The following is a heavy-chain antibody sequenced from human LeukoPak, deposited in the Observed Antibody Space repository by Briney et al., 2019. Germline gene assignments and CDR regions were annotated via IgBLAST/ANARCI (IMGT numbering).Heavy chain of an antibody. J-gene: IGHJ4*02. CDR2: INPSGGST. CDR1: GYTFTSYY. D-gene: IGHD3-3*01. V-gene: IGHV1-46*01. Sequence: ASVKVSCKASGYTFTSYYMHWVRQAPGQGLEWMGIINPSGGSTSYAQKFQGRVTMTRDTSTSTAYMELRSLRSDDTAIYFCARAHDFWTSHEPNYDYWGQGTPVTVSS. CDR3: ARAHDFWTSHEPNYDY.